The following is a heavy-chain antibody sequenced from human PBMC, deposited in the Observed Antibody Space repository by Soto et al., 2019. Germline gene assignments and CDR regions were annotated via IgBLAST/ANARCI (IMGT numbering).Heavy chain of an antibody. Sequence: PGESLKISRQGSGYSFSSYWITWVRQMPGKGLECLGRIDPTDSYTYYSPSFQGHVTISIDKSISTAYLQWSSLKASDTAMYYCARHQRDANDRRNWYFDLWGRGTLVTVSS. CDR2: IDPTDSYT. V-gene: IGHV5-10-1*01. J-gene: IGHJ2*01. CDR1: GYSFSSYW. CDR3: ARHQRDANDRRNWYFDL. D-gene: IGHD1-1*01.